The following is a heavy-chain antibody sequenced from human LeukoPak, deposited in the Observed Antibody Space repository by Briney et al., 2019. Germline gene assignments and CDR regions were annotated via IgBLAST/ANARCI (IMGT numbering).Heavy chain of an antibody. Sequence: PGGSLRLSCAASGFTASSNYMSWVRQAPGKGLEWVSVIYSGGSTYYADSVKGRFTISRDNSKNTRYLQMNSLRAEDTAVYYCATYYYDSSGSDYWGQGTLVTVSS. J-gene: IGHJ4*02. D-gene: IGHD3-22*01. CDR1: GFTASSNY. V-gene: IGHV3-53*01. CDR3: ATYYYDSSGSDY. CDR2: IYSGGST.